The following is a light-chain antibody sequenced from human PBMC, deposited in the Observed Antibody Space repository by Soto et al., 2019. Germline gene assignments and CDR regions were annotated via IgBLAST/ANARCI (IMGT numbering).Light chain of an antibody. Sequence: QSALTQPPSVSGSPGQSVTISCTGTSSDVGSYNRVSWYQQPPGTAPKLMIYEVSNRPSGVPDRFSGSKSGNTASLTISGLQAEDEADYSCRLYTSSSTGVFGGGTKLTVL. V-gene: IGLV2-18*01. J-gene: IGLJ2*01. CDR1: SSDVGSYNR. CDR3: RLYTSSSTGV. CDR2: EVS.